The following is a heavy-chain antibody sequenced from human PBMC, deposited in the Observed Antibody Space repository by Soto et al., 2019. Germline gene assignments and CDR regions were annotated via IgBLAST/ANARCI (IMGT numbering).Heavy chain of an antibody. CDR3: ARAFTAMGVFDY. V-gene: IGHV4-30-2*01. CDR2: PYHAGAT. Sequence: SETLSLTCAVSGGSINRGGYSWSWIRHPPGKGLDWVGYPYHAGATYSNPSLKSRVSISVDWSKNQFSLKANSLTAADTGVYFCARAFTAMGVFDYWGPGTLVPVSS. D-gene: IGHD2-8*01. CDR1: GGSINRGGYS. J-gene: IGHJ4*02.